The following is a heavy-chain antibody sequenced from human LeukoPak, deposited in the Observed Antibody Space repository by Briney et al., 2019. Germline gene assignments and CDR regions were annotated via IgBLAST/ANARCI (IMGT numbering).Heavy chain of an antibody. D-gene: IGHD6-13*01. CDR3: AGRAAGSWWFDP. CDR2: IYPGDSDT. J-gene: IGHJ5*02. Sequence: GESLKISCKGSGYTFTSYWIGWVRQMPGKGLEWMGIIYPGDSDTRYSPSFQGQVAISADKSISTAYLQWNSLKASDTAIYYCAGRAAGSWWFDPWGQGTLVTVSS. V-gene: IGHV5-51*01. CDR1: GYTFTSYW.